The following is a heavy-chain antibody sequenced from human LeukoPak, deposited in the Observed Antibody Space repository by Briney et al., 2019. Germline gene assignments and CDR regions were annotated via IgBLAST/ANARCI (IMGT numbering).Heavy chain of an antibody. V-gene: IGHV3-30*03. CDR3: ARDGSGYFDY. Sequence: QPGGSLRLSCAASGFIFSSYGMPWVRQAPGKGLEWVAVISYDGSNKYYADSVKGRFTISRDNSKNTLYLQMNSLRADDTAIYYCARDGSGYFDYWGQGTLVTVSS. CDR1: GFIFSSYG. J-gene: IGHJ4*02. CDR2: ISYDGSNK. D-gene: IGHD3-10*01.